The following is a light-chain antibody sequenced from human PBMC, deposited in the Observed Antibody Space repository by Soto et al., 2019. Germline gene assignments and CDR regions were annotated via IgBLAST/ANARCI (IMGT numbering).Light chain of an antibody. CDR1: QSINNL. CDR2: DVS. Sequence: DIQMTQSPSTLSAFAGDRVTITCRASQSINNLLALYQQKPGKAPKFLIYDVSTLESGVPSRFSGSGSGTEFTPTISSLQPEDFATYYCQQYDSYPLTFGGGTKVDIK. CDR3: QQYDSYPLT. J-gene: IGKJ4*01. V-gene: IGKV1-5*01.